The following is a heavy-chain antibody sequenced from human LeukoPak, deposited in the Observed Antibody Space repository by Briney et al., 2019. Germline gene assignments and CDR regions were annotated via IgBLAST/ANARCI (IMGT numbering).Heavy chain of an antibody. CDR1: GGSISSYY. CDR2: ISSSSTYI. V-gene: IGHV3-21*01. Sequence: ETLSLTCTVSGGSISSYYWSWVRQAPGKGLEWVSSISSSSTYIYYADSVKGRFTVSRDNAKNSLYLQMNSLRAEDTAVYFCASQYTSSRIFDDWGQGTLVTVSS. J-gene: IGHJ4*02. CDR3: ASQYTSSRIFDD. D-gene: IGHD6-13*01.